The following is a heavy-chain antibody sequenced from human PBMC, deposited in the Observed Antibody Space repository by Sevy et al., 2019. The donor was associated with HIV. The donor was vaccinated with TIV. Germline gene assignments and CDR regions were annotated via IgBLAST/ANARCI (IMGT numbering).Heavy chain of an antibody. CDR3: ARADPIVVVPAAKGGRFDP. J-gene: IGHJ5*02. Sequence: SETLSLTCAVSGYSISSGYYWGWIRQPPGKGLEWIGSIYHSGSTYYNPSLKSRVTISVDTSKNQFSLKLSTVTAADTAVYYCARADPIVVVPAAKGGRFDPWGQGTLVTVSS. V-gene: IGHV4-38-2*01. CDR2: IYHSGST. D-gene: IGHD2-2*01. CDR1: GYSISSGYY.